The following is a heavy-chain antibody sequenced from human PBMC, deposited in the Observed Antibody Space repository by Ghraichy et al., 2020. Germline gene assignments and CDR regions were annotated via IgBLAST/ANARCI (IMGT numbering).Heavy chain of an antibody. CDR1: GFTFSNAW. CDR2: IKSKTDGGTT. D-gene: IGHD3-10*01. V-gene: IGHV3-15*07. J-gene: IGHJ6*02. Sequence: GGSLRLSCAASGFTFSNAWMNWVRQAPGKGLEWVGRIKSKTDGGTTDYAAPVKGRFTISRDDSKNTLYLQMNSLKTEDTAVYYCTTAHYYGSGSYSLKGYYYYGMDVWGQGTTVTVSS. CDR3: TTAHYYGSGSYSLKGYYYYGMDV.